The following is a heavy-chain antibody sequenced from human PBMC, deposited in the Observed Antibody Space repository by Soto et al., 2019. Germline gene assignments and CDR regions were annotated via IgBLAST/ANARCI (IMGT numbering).Heavy chain of an antibody. D-gene: IGHD1-20*01. CDR1: GFTFSSYG. V-gene: IGHV3-33*01. CDR3: AGELYNWNGLDYYGMDV. J-gene: IGHJ6*02. Sequence: GGSLRLSCAASGFTFSSYGMHWVRQAPGKGLEWVAVIWYDGSNKYYADSVKGRFTISRDNSKNTLYLQMNSLRAEDTAVYYCAGELYNWNGLDYYGMDVWGQGTTVTVSS. CDR2: IWYDGSNK.